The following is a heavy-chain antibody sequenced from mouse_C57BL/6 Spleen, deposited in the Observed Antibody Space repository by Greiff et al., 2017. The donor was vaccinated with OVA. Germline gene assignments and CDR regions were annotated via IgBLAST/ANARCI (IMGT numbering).Heavy chain of an antibody. V-gene: IGHV1-52*01. J-gene: IGHJ2*01. CDR2: IDPSDSET. Sequence: QVQLQQPGAELVRPGSSVKLSCKASGYTFTSYWMHWVKQRPIQGLEWIGNIDPSDSETHYNQKFKDKATLTVDKSSSTAYMQLSSLTSEDSAVYYCARWGTTVVDYWGQGTTLTGSS. D-gene: IGHD1-1*01. CDR3: ARWGTTVVDY. CDR1: GYTFTSYW.